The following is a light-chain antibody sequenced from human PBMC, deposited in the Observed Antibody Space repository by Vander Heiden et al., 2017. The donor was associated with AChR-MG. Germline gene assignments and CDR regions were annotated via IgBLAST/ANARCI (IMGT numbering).Light chain of an antibody. J-gene: IGKJ1*01. CDR2: WAS. CDR3: QQYVSSPWT. CDR1: QSVFYSANNNNC. V-gene: IGKV4-1*01. Sequence: DIVMTHSPDPLAVSLGERATTTCKSSQSVFYSANNNNCLAWYQQKPGQPPRLLIYWASTRESGVPDRFSGSGSGTDFTLTISSLQAEDVAVYYCQQYVSSPWTFGQGTKVEIK.